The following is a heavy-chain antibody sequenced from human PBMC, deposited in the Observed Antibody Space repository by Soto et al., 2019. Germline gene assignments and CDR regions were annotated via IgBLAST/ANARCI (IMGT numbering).Heavy chain of an antibody. D-gene: IGHD3-22*01. Sequence: ASVKVSCKASGYTFTSYGISWVRQAPGQGLEWMGWISAYNGNTNYAQKLQGRVTMTTDTSTSTAYMELRSLRSDDTAVYYCARDPGIVVYYYYYGMDSWGQGTTVTVSS. CDR1: GYTFTSYG. CDR2: ISAYNGNT. J-gene: IGHJ6*02. CDR3: ARDPGIVVYYYYYGMDS. V-gene: IGHV1-18*04.